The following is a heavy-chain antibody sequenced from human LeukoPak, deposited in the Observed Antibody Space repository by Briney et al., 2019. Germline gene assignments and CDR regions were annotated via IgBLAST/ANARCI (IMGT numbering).Heavy chain of an antibody. D-gene: IGHD2-2*01. CDR1: GGTFSSYA. J-gene: IGHJ6*04. V-gene: IGHV1-69*01. CDR3: ARGRLFIVVVPAAPHYYYGMDV. Sequence: SVKVSCKASGGTFSSYAISWVRQAPGQGLEWMGGSIPIFGTANYAQKFQGRVTITADESTSTAYMELSSLRSEDTAVYYCARGRLFIVVVPAAPHYYYGMDVWGKGTTVTVSS. CDR2: SIPIFGTA.